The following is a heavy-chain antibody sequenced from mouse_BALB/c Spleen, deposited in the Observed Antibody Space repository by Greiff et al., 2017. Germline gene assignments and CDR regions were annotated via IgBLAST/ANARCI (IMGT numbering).Heavy chain of an antibody. J-gene: IGHJ4*01. CDR3: ARDYYGSSYDYAMDY. V-gene: IGHV7-3*02. CDR2: IRNKANGYTT. CDR1: GFTFTDYY. Sequence: EVNVVESGGGLVQPGGSLRLSCATSGFTFTDYYMSWVRQPPGKALEWLGFIRNKANGYTTEYSASVKGRFTISRDNSQSILYLQMNTLRAEDSATYYCARDYYGSSYDYAMDYWGQGTSVTVSS. D-gene: IGHD1-1*01.